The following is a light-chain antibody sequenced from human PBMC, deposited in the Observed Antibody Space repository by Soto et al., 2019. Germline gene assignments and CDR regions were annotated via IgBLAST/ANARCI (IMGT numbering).Light chain of an antibody. CDR1: QSVSSY. CDR2: DAS. V-gene: IGKV3-11*01. Sequence: SLSPGEIATLSCRASQSVSSYLAWYQQKPGQAPRLLIYDASNRATGIPARFSGSGSGTDFTLTFSSLEPEDFAVYYCQQRRQSKKFGQGRRLEIK. CDR3: QQRRQSKK. J-gene: IGKJ5*01.